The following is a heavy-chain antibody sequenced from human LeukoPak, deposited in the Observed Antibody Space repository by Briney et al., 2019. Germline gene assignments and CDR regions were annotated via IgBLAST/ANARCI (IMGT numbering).Heavy chain of an antibody. CDR2: IIPIFGTA. D-gene: IGHD2-15*01. Sequence: ASVKVSCKASGGTFSSYAISWVRQAPGQGLEWKGGIIPIFGTANYAQKFQGRVTITADESTSTAYMELSSLRSEDTAVYYCARDLGYCSGGSCYDYWGQGTLVTVSS. CDR1: GGTFSSYA. CDR3: ARDLGYCSGGSCYDY. V-gene: IGHV1-69*13. J-gene: IGHJ4*02.